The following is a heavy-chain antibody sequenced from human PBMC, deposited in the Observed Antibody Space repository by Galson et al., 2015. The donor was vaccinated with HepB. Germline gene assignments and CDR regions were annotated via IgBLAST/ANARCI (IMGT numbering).Heavy chain of an antibody. CDR1: GGSFSGYY. CDR3: ARGRALRFLGVRRWFDP. CDR2: INHSGST. V-gene: IGHV4-34*01. Sequence: SETLSLTCAVYGGSFSGYYWSWIRQPPGKGLEWIGEINHSGSTNYNPSLKSRVTISVDTSKNQFSLKLSSVTAADTAVYYCARGRALRFLGVRRWFDPWGQGTLVTVSS. D-gene: IGHD3-3*01. J-gene: IGHJ5*02.